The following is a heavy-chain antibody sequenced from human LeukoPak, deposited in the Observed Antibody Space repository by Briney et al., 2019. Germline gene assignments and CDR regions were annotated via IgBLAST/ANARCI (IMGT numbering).Heavy chain of an antibody. CDR2: ISYDGSNK. Sequence: PGRSLRLSCAASGFTFSSYAMHWVRQAPGKGLEWVAVISYDGSNKYYADSVKGRFTISRDNSKNTLYLQMNSLRAEDTAVYYCARDLFPMVRGVMVFWGQGTLVTVSS. CDR3: ARDLFPMVRGVMVF. D-gene: IGHD3-10*01. V-gene: IGHV3-30*04. J-gene: IGHJ4*02. CDR1: GFTFSSYA.